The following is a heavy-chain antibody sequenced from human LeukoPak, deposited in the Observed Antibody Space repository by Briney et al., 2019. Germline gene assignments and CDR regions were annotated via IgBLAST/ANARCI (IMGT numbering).Heavy chain of an antibody. Sequence: SQTLSLTCTVSGGSISSGDYYWSWIRQPPGKGLEWIGYIYYSGSTYYNPSLKSRVTIPVDTSKNQFSLKLSSVTAADTAVYYCARAFPQYYYGSGSEGHWFDPWGQGTLVTVSS. CDR2: IYYSGST. J-gene: IGHJ5*02. D-gene: IGHD3-10*01. V-gene: IGHV4-30-4*01. CDR1: GGSISSGDYY. CDR3: ARAFPQYYYGSGSEGHWFDP.